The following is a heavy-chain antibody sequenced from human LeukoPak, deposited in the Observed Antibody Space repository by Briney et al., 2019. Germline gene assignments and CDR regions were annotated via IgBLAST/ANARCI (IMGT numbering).Heavy chain of an antibody. J-gene: IGHJ3*02. V-gene: IGHV3-74*01. CDR3: ARDQWPNDAFDI. CDR2: INSDGSST. D-gene: IGHD6-19*01. CDR1: GFTFSDYY. Sequence: GGSLRLSCEASGFTFSDYYMSWIRQAPGKGLVWVSRINSDGSSTTYAESVKGRFTISRDNAKNTLYLQMNSLRAEDTAVYYCARDQWPNDAFDIWGQGTMVTVSS.